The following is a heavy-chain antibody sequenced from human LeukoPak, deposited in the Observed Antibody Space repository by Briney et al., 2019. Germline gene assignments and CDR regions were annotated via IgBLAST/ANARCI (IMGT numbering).Heavy chain of an antibody. CDR3: AKLKGDYDSSDNWFDP. Sequence: VASVKFSCKASGSTFSSYAISWVRPAPGPALESLGRLIPILGIANYAQKFQGRVTITADKSTSTAYMELSSLRSEDTAVYYCAKLKGDYDSSDNWFDPWGQGTLVTVSS. CDR2: LIPILGIA. CDR1: GSTFSSYA. D-gene: IGHD3-22*01. V-gene: IGHV1-69*04. J-gene: IGHJ5*02.